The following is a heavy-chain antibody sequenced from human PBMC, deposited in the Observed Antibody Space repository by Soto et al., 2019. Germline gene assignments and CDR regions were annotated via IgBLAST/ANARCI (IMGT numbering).Heavy chain of an antibody. CDR3: AKNGRAAAMYNWFDP. J-gene: IGHJ5*02. CDR1: GFTFSSYA. Sequence: EVQLLESGGGLVQPGGSLRLSCTGSGFTFSSYAMNWVRQAPGKGLECVSTISGSGGTTYYADSVKGRFTISRDNSKNTLFLQMSSLRAEDTAVYYCAKNGRAAAMYNWFDPRGQGTLFTFSS. CDR2: ISGSGGTT. V-gene: IGHV3-23*01. D-gene: IGHD6-13*01.